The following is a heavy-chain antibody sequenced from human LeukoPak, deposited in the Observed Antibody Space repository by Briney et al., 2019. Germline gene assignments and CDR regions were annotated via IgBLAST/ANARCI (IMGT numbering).Heavy chain of an antibody. Sequence: GGSLRLSCAASGFTVSSNYMSWVRQAPGKGLEWVSVIYSGGSTYYADSVKGRFTISRDNSKNTLYLQMNSLRAEDTAVYYCARVRPRVGAECYFDYWGQGTLVTVSS. CDR3: ARVRPRVGAECYFDY. J-gene: IGHJ4*02. D-gene: IGHD1-26*01. V-gene: IGHV3-53*01. CDR2: IYSGGST. CDR1: GFTVSSNY.